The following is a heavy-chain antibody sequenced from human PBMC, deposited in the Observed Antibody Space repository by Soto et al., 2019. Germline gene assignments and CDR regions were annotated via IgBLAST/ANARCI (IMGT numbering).Heavy chain of an antibody. Sequence: EVQLLESGGGLVQPGGSLRLSCAASGFTFSNCAMSWVRQAPGKGLEWVSTISGNGGGAYYADSVKGRFTISRDNSKNTLYLRMNSLRAEDTAVYYCAKRGCSSDSALRNFDYWGQGNLVTVSS. D-gene: IGHD6-19*01. J-gene: IGHJ4*02. CDR1: GFTFSNCA. V-gene: IGHV3-23*01. CDR2: ISGNGGGA. CDR3: AKRGCSSDSALRNFDY.